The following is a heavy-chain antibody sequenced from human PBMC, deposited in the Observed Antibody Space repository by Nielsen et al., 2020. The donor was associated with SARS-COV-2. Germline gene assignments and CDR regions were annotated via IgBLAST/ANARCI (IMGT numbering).Heavy chain of an antibody. CDR3: ARDLVVGATTWYYMDV. CDR2: INAGNGNT. J-gene: IGHJ6*03. V-gene: IGHV1-3*01. D-gene: IGHD1-26*01. Sequence: ASVKVSCKASGYTFTSYAMHWVRQAPGQRLEWMGWINAGNGNTKYSQKFQGRVTITRDTSASTAYMELSSLRSEDTAVYYCARDLVVGATTWYYMDVWGKGTTDTVSS. CDR1: GYTFTSYA.